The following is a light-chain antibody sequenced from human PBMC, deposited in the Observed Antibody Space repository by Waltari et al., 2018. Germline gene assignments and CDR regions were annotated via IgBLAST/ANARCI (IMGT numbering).Light chain of an antibody. Sequence: QSVLTQPPSLSAAPGQKVTISCSGSSSNIGYNFVSWYQQFPGTAPKLLIYENNKRPSGIPDRFSGSKSGTAGTLVITGVQTGDEADYYCGSWDSSLRLVFGGGTKLSVL. CDR1: SSNIGYNF. J-gene: IGLJ2*01. V-gene: IGLV1-51*02. CDR3: GSWDSSLRLV. CDR2: ENN.